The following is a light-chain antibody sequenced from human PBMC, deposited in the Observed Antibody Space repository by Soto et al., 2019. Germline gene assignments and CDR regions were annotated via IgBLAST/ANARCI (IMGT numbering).Light chain of an antibody. CDR1: QGIRIF. J-gene: IGKJ5*01. V-gene: IGKV1-27*01. Sequence: DIQMTQSPSSLSASVGDRVTITCRASQGIRIFLAWYQQKPGKVPKLLISAASTLESGVPSRFSGSGSGTDFTLTITSLQPEDVATYYCQKYSSVITFGQGTRLEIK. CDR3: QKYSSVIT. CDR2: AAS.